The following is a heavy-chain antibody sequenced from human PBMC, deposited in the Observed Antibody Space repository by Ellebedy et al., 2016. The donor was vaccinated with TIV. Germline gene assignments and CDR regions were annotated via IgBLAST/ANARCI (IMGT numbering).Heavy chain of an antibody. CDR2: ISGNGISA. D-gene: IGHD5-12*01. J-gene: IGHJ4*02. Sequence: PGGSLRLSCVASGFTFSNYAMSWVRQIPGKGLEWVSGISGNGISAYYAGSVEGRFTFSRDNSQTSLSLQMNSLRAEDTAVYYCARDPNSPGDTGYGDYWGQGAVVTVSS. V-gene: IGHV3-23*01. CDR1: GFTFSNYA. CDR3: ARDPNSPGDTGYGDY.